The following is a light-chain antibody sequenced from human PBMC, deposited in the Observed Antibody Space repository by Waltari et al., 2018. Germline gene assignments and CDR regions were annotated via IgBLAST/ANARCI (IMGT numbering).Light chain of an antibody. V-gene: IGKV4-1*01. J-gene: IGKJ4*01. CDR1: QSVLNSSNNKNY. CDR2: WAS. CDR3: QQYVTSVT. Sequence: IVMTQSPDSLAVSLGERATINCKSSQSVLNSSNNKNYLAWYQQKPGQPPKLVIYWASTRAPGVPDRFSGSGSETDFTLTISRLEPEDFAIYYCQQYVTSVTFGGGTKVEI.